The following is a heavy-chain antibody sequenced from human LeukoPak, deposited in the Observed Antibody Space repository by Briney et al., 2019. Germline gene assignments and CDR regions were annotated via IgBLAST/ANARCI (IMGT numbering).Heavy chain of an antibody. CDR2: ISSSSCYI. CDR1: GFTFSSYS. V-gene: IGHV3-21*01. D-gene: IGHD5-24*01. Sequence: GGSLRLSCAASGFTFSSYSMNWVRQAPGKGLEWVSSISSSSCYIYYADSVKGRFTISRDNAKNSLYLQMNSLRAEDTAVYYCARDLGVEMAIPPYYYYYGMDVWGQGTTVTVSS. CDR3: ARDLGVEMAIPPYYYYYGMDV. J-gene: IGHJ6*02.